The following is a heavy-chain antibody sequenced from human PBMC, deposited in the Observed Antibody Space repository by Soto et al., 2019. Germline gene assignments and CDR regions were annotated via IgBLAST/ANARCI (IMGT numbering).Heavy chain of an antibody. Sequence: PSETLSLTCGVYGGSFRNYYWIWVRQPPGKGLEWIGEVNHSGEATYNPSLQSRVTISLDTTNNHFSLKMTSVTAADTAIYFCEPAARFPRSWFDSWGQGTQVTVSS. CDR1: GGSFRNYY. J-gene: IGHJ5*01. V-gene: IGHV4-34*01. CDR3: EPAARFPRSWFDS. CDR2: VNHSGEA.